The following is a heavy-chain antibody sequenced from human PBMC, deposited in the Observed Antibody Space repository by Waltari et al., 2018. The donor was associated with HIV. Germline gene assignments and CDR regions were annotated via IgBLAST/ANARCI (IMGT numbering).Heavy chain of an antibody. CDR1: GGSISSYHW. Sequence: QVQLQESGPGLVKASETLSLTCAVSGGSISSYHWWSWVRLPPGKGLEWIGEMYHAGGTHPHPCYTNRVTIAGCTPKFQFSLEMRSVTAADTAVYYCARVVSGDSGSSRFDPWGQGTLVTVSS. D-gene: IGHD4-17*01. CDR3: ARVVSGDSGSSRFDP. CDR2: MYHAGGT. J-gene: IGHJ5*02. V-gene: IGHV4-4*02.